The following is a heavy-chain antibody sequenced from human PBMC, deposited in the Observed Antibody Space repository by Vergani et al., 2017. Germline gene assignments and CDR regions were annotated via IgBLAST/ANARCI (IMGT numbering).Heavy chain of an antibody. Sequence: EVQLVESGGGLVKPGGSLRLSCAASGFTFSSYSMNWVRQAPGKGLEWVSSISSSSSYIYYADSVKGRFTISRDNAKNSLYLQMNSLRAEDTAVYYCARDRDIQIWSPSGMDVWGQGTTVNVSS. CDR1: GFTFSSYS. CDR3: ARDRDIQIWSPSGMDV. J-gene: IGHJ6*02. V-gene: IGHV3-21*01. CDR2: ISSSSSYI. D-gene: IGHD5-18*01.